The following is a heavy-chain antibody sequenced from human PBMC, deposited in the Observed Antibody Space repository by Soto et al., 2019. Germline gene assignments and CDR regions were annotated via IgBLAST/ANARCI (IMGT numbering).Heavy chain of an antibody. J-gene: IGHJ4*02. CDR1: GFAFSPYD. V-gene: IGHV3-33*01. D-gene: IGHD1-26*01. CDR2: IWYDGSNK. CDR3: VRCGTMWSFDY. Sequence: GGSLRLSCAASGFAFSPYDMHWVRQAPGKGLEWVAVIWYDGSNKEYADSVKGRFTISRDNSNNKVYLEMNSLRADDTAVYYCVRCGTMWSFDYWGQGTLVTVSS.